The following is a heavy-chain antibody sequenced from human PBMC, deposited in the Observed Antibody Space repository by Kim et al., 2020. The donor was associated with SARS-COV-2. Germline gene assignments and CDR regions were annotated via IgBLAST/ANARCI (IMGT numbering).Heavy chain of an antibody. D-gene: IGHD6-13*01. J-gene: IGHJ4*02. CDR3: ARDTESSSWYG. CDR2: IYHSGST. V-gene: IGHV4-38-2*02. CDR1: GYSISSGYY. Sequence: SETLSLTCTVSGYSISSGYYWGWIRQPPGKGLEWIGSIYHSGSTYYNPSLKSRVTISVDTSKNQFSLKLSSVTAADTAVYYCARDTESSSWYGCGQGTLVTVSS.